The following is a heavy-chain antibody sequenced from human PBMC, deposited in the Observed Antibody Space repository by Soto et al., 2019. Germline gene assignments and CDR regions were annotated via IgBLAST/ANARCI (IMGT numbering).Heavy chain of an antibody. J-gene: IGHJ4*02. CDR1: GYTFTSYA. D-gene: IGHD5-18*01. Sequence: ASVKVSCKASGYTFTSYAMHWVRQAGGQRREWMGWINAGNGNTKYSQKFQGRVTITRDTSASTAYMELSSLRSEDTAVYYCAREGLVDKAMVLDYWGQGTLVTVSS. CDR2: INAGNGNT. V-gene: IGHV1-3*01. CDR3: AREGLVDKAMVLDY.